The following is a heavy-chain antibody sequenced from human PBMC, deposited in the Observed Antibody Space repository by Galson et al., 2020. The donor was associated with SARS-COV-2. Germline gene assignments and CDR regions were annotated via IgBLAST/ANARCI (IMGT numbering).Heavy chain of an antibody. D-gene: IGHD6-19*01. V-gene: IGHV3-64D*09. CDR1: GFTFSDYA. J-gene: IGHJ4*02. Sequence: VGYLRLSCSASGFTFSDYAMHWVRQTPGKGLEYVSAFSPNGGTSFYADSVKGRFTMSRDNSRNIFYLHMTGLRLDDTALYYCLSFSSTRHNYWGQGTLVTVSS. CDR2: FSPNGGTS. CDR3: LSFSSTRHNY.